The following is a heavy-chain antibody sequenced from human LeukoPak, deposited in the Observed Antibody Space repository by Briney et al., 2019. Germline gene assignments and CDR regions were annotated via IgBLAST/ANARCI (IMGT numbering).Heavy chain of an antibody. J-gene: IGHJ5*02. CDR3: ARDIAAAGANWFDP. CDR2: IYYSGST. V-gene: IGHV4-30-4*08. D-gene: IGHD6-13*01. Sequence: SQTLSLTCTVSGGSISSGDYYWSWIRQPPGKGLEWIGYIYYSGSTYYNPSLKSRVTISVDTSKNQFSLKLSSVTAADTAVYYCARDIAAAGANWFDPWGQGTLVTVSS. CDR1: GGSISSGDYY.